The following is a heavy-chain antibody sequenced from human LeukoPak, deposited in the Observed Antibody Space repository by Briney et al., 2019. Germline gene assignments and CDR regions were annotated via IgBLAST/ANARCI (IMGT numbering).Heavy chain of an antibody. Sequence: GGSLRLSCAASGFIFSNYWMTWVRQAPGKGLEWVANIRQDGSETNYVDSMKGRFTISRDNAKYSLSLQMNSLRAEDTAVYYCARTPKESQYGMDVWGQGTTVTVSS. V-gene: IGHV3-7*01. D-gene: IGHD2-15*01. CDR1: GFIFSNYW. CDR2: IRQDGSET. J-gene: IGHJ6*02. CDR3: ARTPKESQYGMDV.